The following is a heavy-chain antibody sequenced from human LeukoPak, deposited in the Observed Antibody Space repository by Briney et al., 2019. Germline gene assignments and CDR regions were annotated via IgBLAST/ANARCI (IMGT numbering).Heavy chain of an antibody. V-gene: IGHV3-23*01. J-gene: IGHJ4*02. D-gene: IGHD2-2*01. CDR1: GSTFSSYA. CDR3: AKDQWTPSTGVFDY. Sequence: GGSLRLSCAASGSTFSSYAMSWVRQAPGKGLEWVSVISGSGGSTYYADSVKGRFTISRDNSKNTLFLQMNSLRAEDTALYYCAKDQWTPSTGVFDYWGQGTLVTVSS. CDR2: ISGSGGST.